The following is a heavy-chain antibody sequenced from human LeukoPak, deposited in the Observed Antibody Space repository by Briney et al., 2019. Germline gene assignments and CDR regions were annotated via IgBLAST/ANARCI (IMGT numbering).Heavy chain of an antibody. CDR1: GFTFSDYF. Sequence: GGSLRLSCAASGFTFSDYFMLYIRQAPGKGLEWISYIDNTGNNIYYADSVKGRFTVSRDNAKNSLYLQMNSLRADDTAVYYCAKDQDPHSYGSGSYAPFDYWGQGTLVTVSS. CDR2: IDNTGNNI. V-gene: IGHV3-11*01. CDR3: AKDQDPHSYGSGSYAPFDY. J-gene: IGHJ4*02. D-gene: IGHD3-10*01.